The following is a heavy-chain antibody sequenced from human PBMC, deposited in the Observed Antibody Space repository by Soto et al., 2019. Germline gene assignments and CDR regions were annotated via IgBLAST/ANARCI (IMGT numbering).Heavy chain of an antibody. CDR1: GFTFSSYS. CDR2: ISSSSSYI. CDR3: AKIIAAAGTGDY. J-gene: IGHJ4*02. V-gene: IGHV3-21*01. Sequence: EVQLVESGGGLVKPGGTLRLSCAASGFTFSSYSMNWVRQAPGKGLEWVSSISSSSSYIYYADSVKGRFTISRDNAKNSLYLQMNSLRAEDTAVYYCAKIIAAAGTGDYWGQGTLVTVSS. D-gene: IGHD6-13*01.